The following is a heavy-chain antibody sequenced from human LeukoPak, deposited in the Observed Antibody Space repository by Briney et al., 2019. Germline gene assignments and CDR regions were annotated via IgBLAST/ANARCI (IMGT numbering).Heavy chain of an antibody. CDR2: ISGGGSGGST. V-gene: IGHV3-23*01. Sequence: GGSLRLSCAASGFTFSSSALSWVRQAPGKGLEWVSNISGGGSGGSTYYADSVKGRFTISRDNSKNTLYLQMNSLRAEDTAVYYCAKSGYNRFDYWGQGTLVTVSS. CDR1: GFTFSSSA. D-gene: IGHD5-24*01. CDR3: AKSGYNRFDY. J-gene: IGHJ4*02.